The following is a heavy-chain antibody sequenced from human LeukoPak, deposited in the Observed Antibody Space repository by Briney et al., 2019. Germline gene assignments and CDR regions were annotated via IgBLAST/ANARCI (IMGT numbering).Heavy chain of an antibody. Sequence: ASVKVSCKASGYTFTSCDFNWVRQATGQGLEWMGWMNPNSGNTGYAQKFQGRVTMTRDTSVSTAYMELSSLRVEDSAAYYCVRDKRGAAAADDPFDIWGQGTMVTVSS. CDR1: GYTFTSCD. CDR3: VRDKRGAAAADDPFDI. J-gene: IGHJ3*02. CDR2: MNPNSGNT. V-gene: IGHV1-8*01. D-gene: IGHD6-13*01.